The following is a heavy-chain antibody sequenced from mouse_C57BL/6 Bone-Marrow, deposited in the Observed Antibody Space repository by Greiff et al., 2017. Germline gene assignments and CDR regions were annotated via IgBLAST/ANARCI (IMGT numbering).Heavy chain of an antibody. J-gene: IGHJ4*01. CDR1: GYTFTSYG. D-gene: IGHD4-1*02. CDR3: AQLGRVDY. V-gene: IGHV1-81*01. Sequence: VQRVESGAELARPGASVKLSCKASGYTFTSYGISWVKQRTGQGLEWIGEIYPRSGNTYYNEKFKGKATLTADKSSSTAYMELRSLTSEDSAVYFCAQLGRVDYWGQGTSVTGSS. CDR2: IYPRSGNT.